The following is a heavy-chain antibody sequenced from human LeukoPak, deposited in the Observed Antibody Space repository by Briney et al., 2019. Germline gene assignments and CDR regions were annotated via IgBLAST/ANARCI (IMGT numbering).Heavy chain of an antibody. Sequence: PSETLSLTCTVSGGSISSYYWSWLRQPPGKGLEWIGYIYYSGSTNYNPSLKSRVTISVDTSKNQFSLKLSSVTAADTAVYYCARAPRSGTRIAFDIWGQGTMVTVSS. CDR2: IYYSGST. D-gene: IGHD1-7*01. CDR1: GGSISSYY. J-gene: IGHJ3*02. V-gene: IGHV4-59*01. CDR3: ARAPRSGTRIAFDI.